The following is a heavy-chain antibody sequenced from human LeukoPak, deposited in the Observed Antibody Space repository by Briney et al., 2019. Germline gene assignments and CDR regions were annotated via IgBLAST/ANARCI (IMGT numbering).Heavy chain of an antibody. V-gene: IGHV3-7*03. CDR1: EFIFSAFW. CDR3: AKGSLGYCSSGSCESFDY. D-gene: IGHD2-15*01. J-gene: IGHJ4*02. CDR2: INQDGGRK. Sequence: PGGSLRLSCATSEFIFSAFWMSWVRQAPGKGLEWVASINQDGGRKHYVASVEGRFAVSRDNSKNTLFLQMNSLRVEDTAVYYCAKGSLGYCSSGSCESFDYWGQGTLVTVSS.